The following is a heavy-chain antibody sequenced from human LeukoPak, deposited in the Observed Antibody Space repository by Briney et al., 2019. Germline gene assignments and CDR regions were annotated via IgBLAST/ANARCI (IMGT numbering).Heavy chain of an antibody. Sequence: ASVKVSCKASGYTFTGYYMHWVRQAPGQGLEWMGWINPNSGATKYEQKFQGRVTMTRDTSISTAYMELSRLTSDDTAVYYCARGISPDDYGVPNYWGQGTLVTVSS. CDR1: GYTFTGYY. J-gene: IGHJ4*02. D-gene: IGHD4-17*01. CDR2: INPNSGAT. CDR3: ARGISPDDYGVPNY. V-gene: IGHV1-2*02.